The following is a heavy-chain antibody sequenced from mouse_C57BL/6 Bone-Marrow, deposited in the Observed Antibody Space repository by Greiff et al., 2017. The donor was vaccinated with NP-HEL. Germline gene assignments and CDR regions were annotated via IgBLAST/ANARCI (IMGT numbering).Heavy chain of an antibody. CDR3: TNYVYDAGALFAY. D-gene: IGHD2-2*01. CDR1: GFNIKDDY. CDR2: IDPENGDT. Sequence: EVQLQQSGAELVRPGASVKLSCTASGFNIKDDYMPWVKQRPEQGLEWIGWIDPENGDTEYASKFQGKATITAYKSSNTAYLQLSSLNSEDPAVYYCTNYVYDAGALFAYRGQGTLGTGSA. J-gene: IGHJ3*01. V-gene: IGHV14-4*01.